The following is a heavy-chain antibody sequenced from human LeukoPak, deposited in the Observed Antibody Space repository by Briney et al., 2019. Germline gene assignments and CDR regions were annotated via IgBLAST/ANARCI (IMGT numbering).Heavy chain of an antibody. Sequence: GGSLRLSCAASGFAFSSYSMNWVRQAPGKGLEWVSSISSRSSYIYYADSVKGRFTISRDNAKNSLYLQMNSLRAEDTAVYYCARDRVVVGATVDAFDIWGQGTMVTVSS. CDR3: ARDRVVVGATVDAFDI. D-gene: IGHD1-26*01. CDR2: ISSRSSYI. V-gene: IGHV3-21*01. CDR1: GFAFSSYS. J-gene: IGHJ3*02.